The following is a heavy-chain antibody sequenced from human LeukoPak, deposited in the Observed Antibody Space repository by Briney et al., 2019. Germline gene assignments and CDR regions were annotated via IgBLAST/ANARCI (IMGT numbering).Heavy chain of an antibody. CDR2: IYTSGTT. Sequence: SETLSLTCTVSGGSVRRGNYYWTWIRQPAGSGLEWIGRIYTSGTTDYNPSLRTRVTISVDASRNQFSLNLSPVTAADTAVYYCARTYSSSWYSAFDIWGQGTMVTVSS. D-gene: IGHD6-13*01. V-gene: IGHV4-61*02. CDR1: GGSVRRGNYY. J-gene: IGHJ3*02. CDR3: ARTYSSSWYSAFDI.